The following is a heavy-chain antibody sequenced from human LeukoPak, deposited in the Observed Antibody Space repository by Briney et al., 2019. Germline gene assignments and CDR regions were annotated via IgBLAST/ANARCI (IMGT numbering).Heavy chain of an antibody. J-gene: IGHJ4*02. CDR3: VRVGYSSTYDY. Sequence: PSETLSLTCAVYGGSFSGYYWSWIRQPPGKGLEWIGEINHSGSTNYNPSLKSRVTISVDTSKNQFSLKLSSVTTADTAVYYCVRVGYSSTYDYWGQGTLVTVSS. CDR2: INHSGST. D-gene: IGHD6-13*01. V-gene: IGHV4-34*01. CDR1: GGSFSGYY.